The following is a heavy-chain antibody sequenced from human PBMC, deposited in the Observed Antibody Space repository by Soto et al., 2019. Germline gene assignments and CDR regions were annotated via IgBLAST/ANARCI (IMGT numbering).Heavy chain of an antibody. CDR2: ISPYNGHT. J-gene: IGHJ6*02. D-gene: IGHD2-2*01. Sequence: ASVKVSCKASGYSFTSYGISWVRRAPGQGLEWMGWISPYNGHTQFVERFQGRVTMTTDTSTKTAYMELRNLRSDDTAHYYCARDLTIVPATHPRLENYGMDVWGQGTTVTVSS. CDR3: ARDLTIVPATHPRLENYGMDV. V-gene: IGHV1-18*01. CDR1: GYSFTSYG.